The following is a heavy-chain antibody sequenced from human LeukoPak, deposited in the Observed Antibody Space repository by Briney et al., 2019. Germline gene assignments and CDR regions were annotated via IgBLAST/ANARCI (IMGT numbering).Heavy chain of an antibody. D-gene: IGHD2-15*01. V-gene: IGHV1-2*06. CDR3: ARDYGQGVVVVAAPDYYFDY. Sequence: ASVKVSCKASGYTFTGYYMHWVRQAPGQGLEWMGRINPNSGGTNYAQKFQGRVTMTRDTSISTAYMELSRLRSDDTAVYYCARDYGQGVVVVAAPDYYFDYWGQGTLVTVSS. CDR1: GYTFTGYY. CDR2: INPNSGGT. J-gene: IGHJ4*02.